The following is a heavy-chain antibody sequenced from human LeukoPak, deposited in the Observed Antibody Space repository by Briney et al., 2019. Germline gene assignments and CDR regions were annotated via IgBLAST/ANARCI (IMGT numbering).Heavy chain of an antibody. CDR2: ISSSGSYI. J-gene: IGHJ4*02. CDR1: RFTFSSYS. CDR3: ARTRGYSYELAFDY. D-gene: IGHD5-18*01. V-gene: IGHV3-21*01. Sequence: GGSLRLSCAASRFTFSSYSMNWVRQAPGKGLEWVSSISSSGSYIYYADSVKGRFTISRDNAKNSLYLQMNSLRAEDTAVYYCARTRGYSYELAFDYWGQGTLVTVSS.